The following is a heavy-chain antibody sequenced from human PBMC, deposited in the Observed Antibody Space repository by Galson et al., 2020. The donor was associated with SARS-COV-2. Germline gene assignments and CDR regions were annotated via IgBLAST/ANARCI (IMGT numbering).Heavy chain of an antibody. CDR2: ISAYNGNT. CDR1: GYTFTSYG. D-gene: IGHD3-3*01. V-gene: IGHV1-18*04. CDR3: ARAGDRITIFGVVDGFDP. Sequence: ASVKVSCKASGYTFTSYGISWVRQAPGQGLEWMGWISAYNGNTNYAQKLQGRVTMTTDTSTSTAYMELRSLRSDDTAVYYCARAGDRITIFGVVDGFDPWGQGTLVTVSS. J-gene: IGHJ5*02.